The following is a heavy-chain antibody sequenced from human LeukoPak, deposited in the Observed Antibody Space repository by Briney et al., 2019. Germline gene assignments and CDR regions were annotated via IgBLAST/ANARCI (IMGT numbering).Heavy chain of an antibody. CDR2: IKEDGSEK. Sequence: GGSLRLSCAASGFTFSNYWMSWVRQAPGKGLEWVANIKEDGSEKYYVDSVKGRFTISRDNARNPRYLQMNSLRAGDTAVYYCASGRQRGYGGQGTLVTASS. V-gene: IGHV3-7*01. J-gene: IGHJ4*02. D-gene: IGHD6-25*01. CDR1: GFTFSNYW. CDR3: ASGRQRGY.